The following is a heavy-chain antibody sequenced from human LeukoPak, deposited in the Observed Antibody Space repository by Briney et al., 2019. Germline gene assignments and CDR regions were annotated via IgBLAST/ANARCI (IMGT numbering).Heavy chain of an antibody. V-gene: IGHV4-34*01. J-gene: IGHJ4*02. CDR1: GGSFSGYY. D-gene: IGHD3-10*01. CDR2: INHSGST. CDR3: ARGKGSY. Sequence: SETLSLTFAVYGGSFSGYYWSWIRQPPGKGLEWIGEINHSGSTNYNPSLKSRVTISVDTSKNQFSLKLSSVTAADTAVYYCARGKGSYWGQGTLVTVSS.